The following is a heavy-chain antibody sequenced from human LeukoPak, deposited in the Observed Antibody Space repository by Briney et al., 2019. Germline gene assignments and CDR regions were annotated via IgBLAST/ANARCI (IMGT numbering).Heavy chain of an antibody. Sequence: SETLSLTCAVSGGSISSSNWWSWVRQPPGKGLGWFGEIYHSGSTNYNPSLKSRVTISVDKSKNQFSLKLSSVSAADTAVYYCARDSSYYYYYYMDVWGKGTTVTVSS. V-gene: IGHV4-4*02. CDR1: GGSISSSNW. CDR2: IYHSGST. J-gene: IGHJ6*03. D-gene: IGHD6-13*01. CDR3: ARDSSYYYYYYMDV.